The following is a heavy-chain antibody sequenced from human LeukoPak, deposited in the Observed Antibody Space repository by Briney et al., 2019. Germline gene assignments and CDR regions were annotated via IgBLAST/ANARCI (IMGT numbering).Heavy chain of an antibody. D-gene: IGHD6-19*01. J-gene: IGHJ4*02. Sequence: SVKVSCKASGGTFSSYAISWVRQAPGQGLEWMGRIIPILGIANYAQKFQGRVTITADESTSTAYMELSSLRSEDTAVYYCASLAGYSSGWVDYWGQGTLVTVSS. CDR2: IIPILGIA. V-gene: IGHV1-69*04. CDR1: GGTFSSYA. CDR3: ASLAGYSSGWVDY.